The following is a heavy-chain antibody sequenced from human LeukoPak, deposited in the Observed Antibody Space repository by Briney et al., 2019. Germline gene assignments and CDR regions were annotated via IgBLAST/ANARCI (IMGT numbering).Heavy chain of an antibody. V-gene: IGHV3-7*01. CDR1: GFTFSNYW. CDR2: IKKDGSEK. CDR3: ARDLQDGVPTGY. J-gene: IGHJ4*02. Sequence: GGSLRLSCAASGFTFSNYWMTWVRQAPGKGLEWEGNIKKDGSEKYYVESLKSRFTISRDNVKNSLYLQMNSLRAEDTAVYYCARDLQDGVPTGYWGQGTLVIVS. D-gene: IGHD4-17*01.